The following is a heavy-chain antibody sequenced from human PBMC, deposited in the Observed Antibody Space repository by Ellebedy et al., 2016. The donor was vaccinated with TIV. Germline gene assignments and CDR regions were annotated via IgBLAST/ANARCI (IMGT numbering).Heavy chain of an antibody. CDR3: ARRYCTISRCFAASWASLDM. J-gene: IGHJ3*02. Sequence: GESLKISCAASGFTFGSYWMTWVRQPPGKGLEWVANIKQDGRDKSYVDSVRGRFTISRDKAKNSLYLQMNSLTVEDTAVSYCARRYCTISRCFAASWASLDMWGQGTMVTVSS. D-gene: IGHD2-2*01. CDR2: IKQDGRDK. V-gene: IGHV3-7*01. CDR1: GFTFGSYW.